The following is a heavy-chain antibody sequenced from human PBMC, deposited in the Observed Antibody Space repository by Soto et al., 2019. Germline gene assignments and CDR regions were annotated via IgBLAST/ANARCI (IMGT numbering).Heavy chain of an antibody. V-gene: IGHV1-8*01. J-gene: IGHJ4*02. Sequence: QVQLVQSGAEVKKPGASVRVSCKASGYTFTSYDINWVRQATGQGLEWMGWMNPNSGNTGYAQKFQGRVTRTRNTYTSTAYMELSSRRSEDTAVYSGAREGTIRGDEYWGQGTLVTVSS. D-gene: IGHD2-2*02. CDR2: MNPNSGNT. CDR1: GYTFTSYD. CDR3: AREGTIRGDEY.